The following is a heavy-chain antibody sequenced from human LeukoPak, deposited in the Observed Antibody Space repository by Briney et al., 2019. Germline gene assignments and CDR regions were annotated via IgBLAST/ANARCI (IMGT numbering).Heavy chain of an antibody. CDR1: GSSLTTSGVG. Sequence: ESGPTLVNPTQTLTLTCTLSGSSLTTSGVGVGWIRQPPGGALAWLALIYWDDDARYTESLERRLTITKDTSKNQVVLTMTNLDPVDTGTYYCAHISRRSYYFDYWGQGTLVTVSS. V-gene: IGHV2-5*02. CDR2: IYWDDDA. D-gene: IGHD6-13*01. J-gene: IGHJ4*02. CDR3: AHISRRSYYFDY.